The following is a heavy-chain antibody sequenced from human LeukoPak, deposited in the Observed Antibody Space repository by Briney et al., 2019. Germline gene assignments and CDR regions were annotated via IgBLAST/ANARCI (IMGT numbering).Heavy chain of an antibody. V-gene: IGHV1-18*01. CDR3: ARDDALVATGAFDY. J-gene: IGHJ4*02. CDR2: ISAYNGDT. Sequence: ASVKVSCKASGYTFTSYGINWVRQAPGQGLEWMGWISAYNGDTNYAQKLQGRVTMTTDTSTSTAYMELRSLRSDDTAVYYCARDDALVATGAFDYWGQGTLVTVSS. CDR1: GYTFTSYG. D-gene: IGHD5-12*01.